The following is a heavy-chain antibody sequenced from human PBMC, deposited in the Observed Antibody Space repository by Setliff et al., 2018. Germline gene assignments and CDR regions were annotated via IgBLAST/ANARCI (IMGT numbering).Heavy chain of an antibody. CDR1: GFTFNTYA. CDR2: IDGLGTIT. J-gene: IGHJ4*01. Sequence: GGSLRLSCAASGFTFNTYAMSWVRQPPGKGLVWVSRIDGLGTITHYADSVKGRFTISRDNAQNSLYLQMDSLRAEDTAVYYCAKEIQPRRGPVYDSSGLAFDYWGQGTLVTVSS. V-gene: IGHV3-23*01. D-gene: IGHD3-22*01. CDR3: AKEIQPRRGPVYDSSGLAFDY.